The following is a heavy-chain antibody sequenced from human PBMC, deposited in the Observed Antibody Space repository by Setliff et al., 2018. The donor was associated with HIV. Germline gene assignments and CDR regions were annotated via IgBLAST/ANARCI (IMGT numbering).Heavy chain of an antibody. CDR3: ARVGITMVRGVMAARFDP. CDR2: IYYSGGT. V-gene: IGHV4-31*03. CDR1: GDSISSGGYY. Sequence: SETLSLTCTVSGDSISSGGYYWSWIRQHPGKGLEWIGYIYYSGGTYYNPSLKSRVTISVDTSKNQFSLKLSSVTAADTAVYYCARVGITMVRGVMAARFDPWGQGTLVTVSS. J-gene: IGHJ5*02. D-gene: IGHD3-10*01.